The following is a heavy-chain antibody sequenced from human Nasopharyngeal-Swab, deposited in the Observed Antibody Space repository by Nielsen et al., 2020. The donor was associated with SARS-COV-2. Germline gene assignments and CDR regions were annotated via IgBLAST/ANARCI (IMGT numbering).Heavy chain of an antibody. CDR2: LYSGGNT. CDR1: GFTVSSNY. CDR3: ARSRNYYYYMDV. J-gene: IGHJ6*03. Sequence: GGSLRLSCAASGFTVSSNYMNWVRQPPGKGLEWISVLYSGGNTYYAGSVKGRFTISRDNSESTLYLQMNNLRAEDTAVYYCARSRNYYYYMDVWGKGTTVTVSS. V-gene: IGHV3-66*01.